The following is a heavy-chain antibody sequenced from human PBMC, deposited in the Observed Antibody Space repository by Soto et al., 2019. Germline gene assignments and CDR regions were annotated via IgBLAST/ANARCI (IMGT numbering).Heavy chain of an antibody. CDR3: AKSIAAAGSYDAFDI. D-gene: IGHD6-13*01. CDR1: GFTFSSYA. J-gene: IGHJ3*02. V-gene: IGHV3-23*01. Sequence: GWSLRLSCAASGFTFSSYAMSWVRQAPGKGLEWVSAISGSGGSTYYADSVKGRFTISRDNSKNTLYLQMNSLRAEDTAVYYCAKSIAAAGSYDAFDIWGQGTMVTVSS. CDR2: ISGSGGST.